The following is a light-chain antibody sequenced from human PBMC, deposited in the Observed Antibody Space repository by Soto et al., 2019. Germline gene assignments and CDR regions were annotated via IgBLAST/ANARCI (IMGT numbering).Light chain of an antibody. CDR1: QSISSY. Sequence: DIQMTQSPSSLSASVGDTVTITCRASQSISSYLNWYQQKPGKAPKLLIYAASSLQSGVPSRFSGCGSGTDFTLTISSLQPEDFETYYCQQSYSTPSCGRGTKLGIK. CDR3: QQSYSTPS. J-gene: IGKJ2*01. CDR2: AAS. V-gene: IGKV1-39*01.